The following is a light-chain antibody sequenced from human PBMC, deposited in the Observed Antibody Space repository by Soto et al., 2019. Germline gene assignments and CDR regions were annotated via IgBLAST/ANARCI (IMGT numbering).Light chain of an antibody. CDR3: NSYTGSSTYV. J-gene: IGLJ1*01. Sequence: QSALTQPASVSGSPGQSITNSCTGTRSDVGGYNYVSWYQQHPGKAPKLVIYDVSNRPSGVSNRFSGSKSGNTASLTICGRQADDENDSYFNSYTGSSTYVFGTGTK. CDR2: DVS. CDR1: RSDVGGYNY. V-gene: IGLV2-14*01.